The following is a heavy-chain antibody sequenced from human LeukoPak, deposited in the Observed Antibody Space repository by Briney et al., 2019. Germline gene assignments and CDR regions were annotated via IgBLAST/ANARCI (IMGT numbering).Heavy chain of an antibody. D-gene: IGHD3-16*01. V-gene: IGHV4-39*01. J-gene: IGHJ4*02. CDR1: GGSISSSSYY. Sequence: PSETLSLTCTVSGGSISSSSYYWGWFRQPPGKGLEWIGSISYSGSTYYNPSLKSRVTVSGDTSKYQVSLKLSSVTAADTAVYYCARSVVPATAVGGVSVSHDYWGQGTLVTVSS. CDR3: ARSVVPATAVGGVSVSHDY. CDR2: ISYSGST.